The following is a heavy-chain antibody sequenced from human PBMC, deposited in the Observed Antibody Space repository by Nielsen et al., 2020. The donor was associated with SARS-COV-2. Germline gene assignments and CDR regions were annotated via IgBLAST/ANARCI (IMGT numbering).Heavy chain of an antibody. V-gene: IGHV4-61*01. Sequence: SETLSLTCTVSGGSVSSGSYYWSWIRQPPGKGLEWIGYIYYSGSTNYNPSLKSRVTISVDTSKNQFSLKLSSVTAADTAVYYCARARGVDRVDAFDIWGQGTMVTVSS. J-gene: IGHJ3*02. CDR2: IYYSGST. CDR1: GGSVSSGSYY. D-gene: IGHD2-15*01. CDR3: ARARGVDRVDAFDI.